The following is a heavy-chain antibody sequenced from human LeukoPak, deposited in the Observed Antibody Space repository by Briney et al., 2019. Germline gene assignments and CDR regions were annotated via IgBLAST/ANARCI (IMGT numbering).Heavy chain of an antibody. D-gene: IGHD4-17*01. V-gene: IGHV3-48*03. CDR3: ARGGVTKNYYYYYMDV. CDR1: GFTFSSYE. J-gene: IGHJ6*03. Sequence: GGSLRLSCAASGFTFSSYEMNWVRQAPGKGLEWVSYISSSGSTIYYADSVKGRFTISRDNAKNSLYLQMNSLRAEDTAVYYCARGGVTKNYYYYYMDVWGKGTTVTISS. CDR2: ISSSGSTI.